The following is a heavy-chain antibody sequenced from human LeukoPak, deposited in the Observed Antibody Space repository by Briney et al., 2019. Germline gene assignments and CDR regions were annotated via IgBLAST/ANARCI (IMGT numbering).Heavy chain of an antibody. CDR2: IYYGGTT. CDR1: GGSISSYY. D-gene: IGHD6-13*01. V-gene: IGHV4-59*01. J-gene: IGHJ4*02. Sequence: PSETLSPTCTVSGGSISSYYWNWIRQPPGKGLEWIGYIYYGGTTNYNPSLKSRVTISVDTSKNQFSLKLSSVTAADTAVYYCARGVYIAAAQYGYWGQGTLVTVSS. CDR3: ARGVYIAAAQYGY.